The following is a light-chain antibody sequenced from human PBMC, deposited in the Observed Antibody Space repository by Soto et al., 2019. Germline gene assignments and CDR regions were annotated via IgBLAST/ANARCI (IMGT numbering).Light chain of an antibody. Sequence: QSALTQPASVSGSPGQSITISCTGTSSDIGDYNYVSWFQQFPDKAPKLVIYEVSHRPSGVSNRFSASKSGNTASLTISGLQAEDEANYYCSSYTSTNILVFGGGTKLTVL. CDR2: EVS. V-gene: IGLV2-14*01. CDR3: SSYTSTNILV. CDR1: SSDIGDYNY. J-gene: IGLJ2*01.